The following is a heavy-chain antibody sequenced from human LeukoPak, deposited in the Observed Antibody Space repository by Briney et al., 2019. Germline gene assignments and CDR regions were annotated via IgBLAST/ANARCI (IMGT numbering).Heavy chain of an antibody. D-gene: IGHD5-18*01. CDR2: IYYSGTN. Sequence: PSXTLSLTCTVSGGSVSRWAYYWGWIRQPPGKGVEWIVSIYYSGTNYYNPSLKSRVTISVDTSKNQFSLKLSSVTAADTAVYYCARHRTAMVADAFDIWGQGTMVTVSS. CDR1: GGSVSRWAYY. V-gene: IGHV4-39*01. CDR3: ARHRTAMVADAFDI. J-gene: IGHJ3*02.